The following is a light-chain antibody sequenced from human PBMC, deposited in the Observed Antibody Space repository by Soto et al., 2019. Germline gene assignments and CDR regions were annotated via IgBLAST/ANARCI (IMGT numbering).Light chain of an antibody. CDR1: SSDVGRYNY. V-gene: IGLV2-14*01. CDR3: TSYTSSDTGV. Sequence: QSVLTQPASVSGSPGQSITISCTGTSSDVGRYNYVSWYQKYPDKAPRLMIFDVSNRPSGVSNRFSGAKSGDTAFLTISGLQAEDEADYFCTSYTSSDTGVFGGGTKLTVL. CDR2: DVS. J-gene: IGLJ3*02.